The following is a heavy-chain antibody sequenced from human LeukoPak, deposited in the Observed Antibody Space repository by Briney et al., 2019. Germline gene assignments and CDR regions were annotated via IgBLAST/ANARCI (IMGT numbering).Heavy chain of an antibody. Sequence: PRGSLRLSCAASGFTFSSYAMSWVRQAPGKGLEWVSAISGSGGSTYYADSVKGRFTISRDNSKNTLYLQMNSLRAEDTAVYYCAKLFGVVATRASDYWGQGTLVTVSS. D-gene: IGHD3-3*01. J-gene: IGHJ4*02. CDR3: AKLFGVVATRASDY. CDR2: ISGSGGST. V-gene: IGHV3-23*01. CDR1: GFTFSSYA.